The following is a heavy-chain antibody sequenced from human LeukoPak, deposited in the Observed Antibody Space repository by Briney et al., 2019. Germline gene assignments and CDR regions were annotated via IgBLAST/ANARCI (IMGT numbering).Heavy chain of an antibody. CDR3: ARDYFDSSDYPQTYYYYYMDV. J-gene: IGHJ6*03. V-gene: IGHV3-11*04. CDR2: ISSSGSTI. D-gene: IGHD3-22*01. CDR1: GFTFSDYY. Sequence: GGSLRLSCAASGFTFSDYYMSWLRQAPGKGLEWVSYISSSGSTIYYADSVKGRFTISRDNAKNSLYLQMNSLRAEDTAIYYCARDYFDSSDYPQTYYYYYMDVWGKGTTVTVSS.